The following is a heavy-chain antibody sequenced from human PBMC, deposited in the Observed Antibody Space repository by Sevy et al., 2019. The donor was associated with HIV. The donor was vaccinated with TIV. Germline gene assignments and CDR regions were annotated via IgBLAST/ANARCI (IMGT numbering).Heavy chain of an antibody. CDR2: INSGGGST. V-gene: IGHV3-23*01. CDR3: AKDVVGGYYDSSGYSDH. CDR1: GFTFTEFV. Sequence: GGSLRLSCAASGFTFTEFVMSWVRQAPGKGLEWVSTINSGGGSTYYADSVKGRFTISTDNSQNTLDLQMNSLGAEDTAVYDCAKDVVGGYYDSSGYSDHWGQGTLVTVSS. D-gene: IGHD3-22*01. J-gene: IGHJ4*02.